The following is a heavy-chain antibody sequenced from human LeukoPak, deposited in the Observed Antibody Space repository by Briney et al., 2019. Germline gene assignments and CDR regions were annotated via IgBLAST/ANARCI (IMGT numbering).Heavy chain of an antibody. CDR1: GGSISNYY. V-gene: IGHV4-4*07. D-gene: IGHD4-11*01. Sequence: SETLSLTCTVSGGSISNYYWSWIRQPPGKGLEWIGRIYTSGSTYYNPSLKSRVTMSVDTSKNQFSLKVSSVTAADTAVYYCARDKGSNPFDYWGQGTLVTVSS. J-gene: IGHJ4*02. CDR2: IYTSGST. CDR3: ARDKGSNPFDY.